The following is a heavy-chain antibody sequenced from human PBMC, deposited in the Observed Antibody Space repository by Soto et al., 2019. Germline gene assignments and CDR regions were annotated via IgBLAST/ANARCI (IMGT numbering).Heavy chain of an antibody. J-gene: IGHJ5*02. CDR2: INHSGST. Sequence: SETLSLTCAVYGGSFSGYYWSWIRQPPGKGLEWIGEINHSGSTNYNPSLKSRVTISVDTSKNQFSLKLSSVTAADTAVYYCARVRSGWYRDWFDPWGQGTLVTVSS. CDR3: ARVRSGWYRDWFDP. D-gene: IGHD6-19*01. V-gene: IGHV4-34*01. CDR1: GGSFSGYY.